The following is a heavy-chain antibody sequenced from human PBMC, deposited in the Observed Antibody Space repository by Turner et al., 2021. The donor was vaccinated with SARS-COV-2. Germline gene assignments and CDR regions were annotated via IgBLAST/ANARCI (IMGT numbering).Heavy chain of an antibody. CDR2: ISGSGGST. Sequence: EVQLLESGGGLVQPGGSLRLSCAASGFTFSSYDMSWVRQAPRKGLEWVSAISGSGGSTYYADSVKGRFTISRDNAKNSLYLKMNSLRAEDTAVYYCARAGGVYWGQGTLVTVSS. CDR3: ARAGGVY. V-gene: IGHV3-23*01. D-gene: IGHD3-16*01. CDR1: GFTFSSYD. J-gene: IGHJ4*02.